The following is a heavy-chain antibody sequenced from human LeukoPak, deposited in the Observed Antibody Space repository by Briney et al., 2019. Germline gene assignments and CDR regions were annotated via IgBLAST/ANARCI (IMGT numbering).Heavy chain of an antibody. Sequence: SETLSLTCAVYGGSFSGYYWSWIRQPPGKGLEWIGEINHSGSTNYNPSLKSRVTISVDTSKNQFSLKLSSVTAADTAVYYCATTQRYYDILTGYSAAFDIWGQGTMVTVSS. V-gene: IGHV4-34*01. CDR3: ATTQRYYDILTGYSAAFDI. D-gene: IGHD3-9*01. CDR1: GGSFSGYY. J-gene: IGHJ3*02. CDR2: INHSGST.